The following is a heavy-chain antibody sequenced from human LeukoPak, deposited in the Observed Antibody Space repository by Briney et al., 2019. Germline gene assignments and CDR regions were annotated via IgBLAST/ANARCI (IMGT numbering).Heavy chain of an antibody. D-gene: IGHD5-18*01. J-gene: IGHJ4*02. CDR1: GYTFTSYA. CDR2: INAGNGNT. V-gene: IGHV1-3*01. Sequence: ASVKVSCKASGYTFTSYAMHWVRQAPGQRLEWMGWINAGNGNTKYSQKFQGRVTITRGTSASTAYMVLSSLRSEDTAVYYCARVVDVNSYGLFDYWGQGTLVTVSS. CDR3: ARVVDVNSYGLFDY.